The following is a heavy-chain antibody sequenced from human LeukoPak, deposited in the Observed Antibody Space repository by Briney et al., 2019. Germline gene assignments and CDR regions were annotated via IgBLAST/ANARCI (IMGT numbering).Heavy chain of an antibody. CDR2: ISGSGGST. CDR1: GFTFSSYA. V-gene: IGHV3-23*01. J-gene: IGHJ4*02. D-gene: IGHD2-2*01. Sequence: PGGSLRLSCAASGFTFSSYAMSWVRQAPGKGLEWVSAISGSGGSTYYADSVKGRFTISRDNSKNTLYLQMNSLRAEDTAVYYCAKATYCSRTSCYRRRLYYFDYWGQGTLVTVSS. CDR3: AKATYCSRTSCYRRRLYYFDY.